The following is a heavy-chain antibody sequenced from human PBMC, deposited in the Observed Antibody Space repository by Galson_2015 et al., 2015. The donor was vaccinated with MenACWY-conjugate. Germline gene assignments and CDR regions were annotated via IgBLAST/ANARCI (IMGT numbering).Heavy chain of an antibody. CDR1: GFTFRQYA. CDR2: ISDSGAAT. CDR3: AKDVYKDV. Sequence: SLRLSCAVSGFTFRQYAMSWVRQAPGTGLEWVAIISDSGAATHYIDSVKGRFTISRDNSKNTLYLQMSRLRAEDTALYYCAKDVYKDVWGKGTTVSVSS. J-gene: IGHJ6*03. V-gene: IGHV3-23*01.